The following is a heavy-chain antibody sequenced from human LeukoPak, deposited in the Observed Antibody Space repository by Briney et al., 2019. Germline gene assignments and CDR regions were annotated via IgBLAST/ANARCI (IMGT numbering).Heavy chain of an antibody. CDR3: ARGLILFRGYSGYDFPPPSDI. CDR2: ISRSGEST. CDR1: GFTFSGFA. V-gene: IGHV3-23*01. Sequence: PGGSLRLSCAASGFTFSGFAMSWIRQAPGKGLEWVSSISRSGESTFYADSVRGRFTISRDNSKNTVSLQMESLRAEDTAVYYCARGLILFRGYSGYDFPPPSDIWGQGTMVTVSS. D-gene: IGHD5-12*01. J-gene: IGHJ3*02.